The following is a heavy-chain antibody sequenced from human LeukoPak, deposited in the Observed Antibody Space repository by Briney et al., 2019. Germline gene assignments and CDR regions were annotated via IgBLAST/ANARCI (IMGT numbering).Heavy chain of an antibody. Sequence: PSETLSLTCTVSGGSVSSGRYYWSWIRQPPGKGLEWIGYIYYSGSTNYNPSLKSRVTISVDTSKNQFSLKLSSVTAADTAVYYCARDCSSTSCYTFGAFDIWGQGTMVTVSS. D-gene: IGHD2-2*02. CDR3: ARDCSSTSCYTFGAFDI. CDR2: IYYSGST. V-gene: IGHV4-61*01. J-gene: IGHJ3*02. CDR1: GGSVSSGRYY.